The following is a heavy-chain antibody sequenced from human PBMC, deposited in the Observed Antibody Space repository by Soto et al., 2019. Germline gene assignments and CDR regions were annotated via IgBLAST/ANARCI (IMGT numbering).Heavy chain of an antibody. Sequence: GSGPTLVNPTQTLTLTCTFSGFSLSTTGVGVGWIRQPPGKALEWLALIYWDDDKFFNPTLKTRLTITKDTSKNQVVLTLTNMDPVDTATYSCAHYVSASPAGWFDPWGQGVLVTVSS. V-gene: IGHV2-5*02. CDR1: GFSLSTTGVG. D-gene: IGHD3-10*01. CDR2: IYWDDDK. J-gene: IGHJ5*02. CDR3: AHYVSASPAGWFDP.